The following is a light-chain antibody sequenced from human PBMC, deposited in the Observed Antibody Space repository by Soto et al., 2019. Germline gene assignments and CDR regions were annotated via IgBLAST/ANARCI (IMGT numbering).Light chain of an antibody. CDR3: QQYNNWPRT. J-gene: IGKJ1*01. CDR2: GAS. V-gene: IGKV3D-15*01. Sequence: EIVMTQSPGTLSLSPGETATLSCRVSQSVSSNYVAWFHQKPGQAPRLLIYGASSRATGVPDRFSGSGSGTDFTLTVNSLQSEDFAVYYCQQYNNWPRTFGQGTKVDIK. CDR1: QSVSSN.